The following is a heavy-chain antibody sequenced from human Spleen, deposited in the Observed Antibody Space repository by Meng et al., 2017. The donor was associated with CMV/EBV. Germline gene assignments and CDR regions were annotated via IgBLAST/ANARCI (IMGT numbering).Heavy chain of an antibody. D-gene: IGHD6-19*01. V-gene: IGHV1-46*01. CDR2: INPSGGST. J-gene: IGHJ4*02. CDR1: GYTFTSYY. CDR3: ARDLAVAGTLGTASDY. Sequence: ASVKVSCKASGYTFTSYYMHWVRQAPGQGLEWMGIINPSGGSTSDARKFQGRVTMTRDTSTSTVYMERSSLRSEETAVYYCARDLAVAGTLGTASDYWGQGTLVTVSS.